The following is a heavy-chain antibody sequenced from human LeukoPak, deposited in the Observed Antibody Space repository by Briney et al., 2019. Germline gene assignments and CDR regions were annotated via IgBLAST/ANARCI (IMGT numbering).Heavy chain of an antibody. CDR3: AMGLYDYAWGN. V-gene: IGHV3-30*03. CDR1: GFTFSNYD. J-gene: IGHJ4*02. CDR2: ISYDGSDK. Sequence: GGSLRLSCAASGFTFSNYDMHWVRQAPGKGPDWVAVISYDGSDKYYADSVKGRFTISRDNSKNTMYLEMNSLRPEDTAVYHCAMGLYDYAWGNWGQGTLVTVSS. D-gene: IGHD3-16*01.